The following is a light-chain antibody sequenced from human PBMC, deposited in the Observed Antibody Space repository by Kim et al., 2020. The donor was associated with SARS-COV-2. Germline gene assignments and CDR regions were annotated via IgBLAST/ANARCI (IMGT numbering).Light chain of an antibody. CDR3: SSYTSTSTYV. CDR2: DVS. CDR1: SSDIGCYNY. Sequence: QSALTQPATVSGSPGQSITISCTGTSSDIGCYNYVSWYQQHPGKAPKLMIYDVSKRPLGISNRFSGSKSGNTASLTISGLQAEDEADFYCSSYTSTSTYVFGTGTKVTVL. V-gene: IGLV2-14*01. J-gene: IGLJ1*01.